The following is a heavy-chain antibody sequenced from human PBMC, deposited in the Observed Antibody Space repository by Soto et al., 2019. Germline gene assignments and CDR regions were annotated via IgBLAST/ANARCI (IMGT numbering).Heavy chain of an antibody. D-gene: IGHD1-26*01. Sequence: PGGSLRLSCAASGFTFSSYGMHRVRQAPGKGLEWVAVISYDGSNKYYADSVKGRFTISRDNSKNTLYLQMNSLRAEDTAVYYCAKDRAPGSGYYYGMDVWGQGTTVTVSS. J-gene: IGHJ6*02. V-gene: IGHV3-30*18. CDR2: ISYDGSNK. CDR3: AKDRAPGSGYYYGMDV. CDR1: GFTFSSYG.